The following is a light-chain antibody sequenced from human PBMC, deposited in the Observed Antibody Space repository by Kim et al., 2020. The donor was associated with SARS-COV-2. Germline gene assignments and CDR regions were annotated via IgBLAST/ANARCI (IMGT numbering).Light chain of an antibody. CDR3: NSRDSSGNHYV. Sequence: LGQTVRITCQGDSLRSYYASWYQQKPGQAPVLVIYGKNNRPSGIPDRFSGSSSGNTASLTITGSQAEDEADYYCNSRDSSGNHYVFGTGTQLTVL. CDR1: SLRSYY. CDR2: GKN. V-gene: IGLV3-19*01. J-gene: IGLJ1*01.